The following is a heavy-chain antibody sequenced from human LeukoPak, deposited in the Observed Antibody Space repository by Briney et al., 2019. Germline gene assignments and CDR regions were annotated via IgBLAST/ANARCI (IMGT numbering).Heavy chain of an antibody. Sequence: GGSLRLSCAASGVTFSSYWMHWVRQAPGKGLVWVSRIKSDGSTTTYADSVKGRFTISRDNAKNTLCLQMNSLRAEDTAVYYCARVVDTHFDYWGQGTLVTVSS. CDR1: GVTFSSYW. CDR3: ARVVDTHFDY. J-gene: IGHJ4*02. D-gene: IGHD5-18*01. CDR2: IKSDGSTT. V-gene: IGHV3-74*01.